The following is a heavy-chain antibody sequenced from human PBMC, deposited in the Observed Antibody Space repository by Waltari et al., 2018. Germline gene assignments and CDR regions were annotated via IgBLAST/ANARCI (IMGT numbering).Heavy chain of an antibody. CDR3: AREVGDSLTGYVWFDP. CDR1: GGSISSHY. J-gene: IGHJ5*02. V-gene: IGHV4-59*11. Sequence: QVQLQESGPGLVKPSETLSLTCTVSGGSISSHYWSWIRQPPGKGLEWIGYISYSGSTNDNPSLKSRVNISVDKSKNQFSLKLSSVTAADTAVYYCAREVGDSLTGYVWFDPWGQGTLVTVSS. CDR2: ISYSGST. D-gene: IGHD3-9*01.